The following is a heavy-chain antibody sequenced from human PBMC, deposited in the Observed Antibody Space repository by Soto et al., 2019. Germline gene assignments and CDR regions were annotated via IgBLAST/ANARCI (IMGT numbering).Heavy chain of an antibody. CDR2: ISGGGTGT. CDR3: AKGHYYDNFGNWVANQAFDY. J-gene: IGHJ4*02. Sequence: PGGSLRPYLPPSGFPFTAKPWHGVRRPLGKGLEWVSSISGGGTGTYSADAVKGRFTISRDKSRNTVYLQMSSLRAEDTAAYYCAKGHYYDNFGNWVANQAFDYWGQGP. CDR1: GFPFTAKP. D-gene: IGHD3-22*01. V-gene: IGHV3-23*01.